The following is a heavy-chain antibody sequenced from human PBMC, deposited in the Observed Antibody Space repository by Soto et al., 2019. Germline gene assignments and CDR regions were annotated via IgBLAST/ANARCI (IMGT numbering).Heavy chain of an antibody. CDR1: GYTFTGYY. D-gene: IGHD3-10*01. CDR3: ARARRGSGSYYQFDY. V-gene: IGHV1-2*02. J-gene: IGHJ4*02. Sequence: GASVKVSCNASGYTFTGYYMHWVRQAPGQGLEWMGWLNPNSGGTNYAQKFQGRVTMTRDTSISTAYMELSRLRSEDTAVYYCARARRGSGSYYQFDYWGQGTLVTVSS. CDR2: LNPNSGGT.